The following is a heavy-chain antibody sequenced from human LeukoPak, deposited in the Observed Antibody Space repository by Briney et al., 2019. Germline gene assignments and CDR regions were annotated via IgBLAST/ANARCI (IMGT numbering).Heavy chain of an antibody. J-gene: IGHJ4*02. V-gene: IGHV3-74*01. CDR3: ARGLSGYASSLGY. CDR2: INSDGSST. Sequence: QTGGSLRLSCAASGFTFSSYAMSWVRQAPGKGLVWVSRINSDGSSTSYADSVRGRFSVSRDNAKNTLYLQMNSLRAEDTAVYYCARGLSGYASSLGYWGQGTLVTVSA. D-gene: IGHD6-6*01. CDR1: GFTFSSYA.